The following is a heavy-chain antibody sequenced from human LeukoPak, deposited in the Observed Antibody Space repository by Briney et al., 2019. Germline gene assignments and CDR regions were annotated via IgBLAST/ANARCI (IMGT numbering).Heavy chain of an antibody. J-gene: IGHJ4*02. Sequence: SQTLSLTCAISGDSVSSNSAAWNWIRQSPSRGLEWLGRTYYRSKWYNDYAVSMKSRITINPDTSKNQFSLQLNSVTPEDTAVYYCARVHEQQLKYGFDYWGQGTLVTVSS. CDR3: ARVHEQQLKYGFDY. CDR1: GDSVSSNSAA. D-gene: IGHD6-13*01. CDR2: TYYRSKWYN. V-gene: IGHV6-1*01.